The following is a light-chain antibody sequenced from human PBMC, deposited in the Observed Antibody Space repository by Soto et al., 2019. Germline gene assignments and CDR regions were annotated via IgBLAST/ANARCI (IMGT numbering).Light chain of an antibody. CDR1: QNIDAW. Sequence: IQMTQSPSTLSASVGDRVTITCRASQNIDAWLAWYQQKPGKAPKVLIYKASSLESGVPSRFSGSGSGTEFTLTISSLQPDDFATYYCQQYNSYSEAFGQGTKVDIK. CDR2: KAS. V-gene: IGKV1-5*03. CDR3: QQYNSYSEA. J-gene: IGKJ1*01.